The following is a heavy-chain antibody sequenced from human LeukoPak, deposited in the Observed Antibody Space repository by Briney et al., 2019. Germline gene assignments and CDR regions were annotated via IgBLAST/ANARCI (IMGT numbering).Heavy chain of an antibody. CDR3: ARGEGYCSGGSCSGEMRYFDY. CDR1: GGSFSGYY. V-gene: IGHV4-34*01. J-gene: IGHJ4*02. D-gene: IGHD2-15*01. Sequence: PSETLSLTCAVYGGSFSGYYWSWIRQPPGKGLEWIGEINHSGSTNYNPSLKSRVTISVDTSKNQFSLKLSSVTAADTAVYYCARGEGYCSGGSCSGEMRYFDYWGQGTLVTVSS. CDR2: INHSGST.